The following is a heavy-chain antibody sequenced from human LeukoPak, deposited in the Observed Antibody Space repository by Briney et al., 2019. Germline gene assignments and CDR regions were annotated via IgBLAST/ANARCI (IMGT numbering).Heavy chain of an antibody. CDR2: MNPNSGNT. J-gene: IGHJ6*02. Sequence: ASVKVSCKASGYTFTSYDINWVRQATGQGLEWMGWMNPNSGNTGYAQKFQGRVTMTRNTSISTAYMELSSLRSEDTAVYYCARDGSYDILTGLSYYYGMDVWGQGTTVTVSS. CDR1: GYTFTSYD. CDR3: ARDGSYDILTGLSYYYGMDV. V-gene: IGHV1-8*01. D-gene: IGHD3-9*01.